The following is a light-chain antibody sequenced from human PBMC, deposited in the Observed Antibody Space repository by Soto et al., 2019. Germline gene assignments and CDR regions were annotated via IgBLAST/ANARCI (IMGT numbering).Light chain of an antibody. CDR1: SSDVGSYNL. V-gene: IGLV2-23*02. CDR3: CSYATPRL. J-gene: IGLJ2*01. Sequence: QSALTQPASVSGSPGQSITISCTGTSSDVGSYNLVSWYQQHPGKAPKLIIYEVSKRPSGVSDRFSGSKSGNMASLTISGLEAEDEADYSCCSYATPRLFGGGTKLTVL. CDR2: EVS.